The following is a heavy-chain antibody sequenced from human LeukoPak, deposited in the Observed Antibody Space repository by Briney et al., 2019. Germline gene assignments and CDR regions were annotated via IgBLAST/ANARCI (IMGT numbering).Heavy chain of an antibody. CDR2: IHTSGNT. CDR1: GGSISTYY. V-gene: IGHV4-4*07. CDR3: AREGSMTARPFVSIDY. Sequence: SETLSLTCTVSGGSISTYYWSWIRQPAGKGLEWIGRIHTSGNTNYNPSLKSRVTMSVDTSKNQFSLKLSSVTAADTAVYYCAREGSMTARPFVSIDYWGQGTLVTISS. D-gene: IGHD6-6*01. J-gene: IGHJ4*02.